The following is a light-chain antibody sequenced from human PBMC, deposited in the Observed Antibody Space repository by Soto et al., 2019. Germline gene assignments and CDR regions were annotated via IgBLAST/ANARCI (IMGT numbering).Light chain of an antibody. CDR2: EVN. J-gene: IGLJ3*02. CDR3: QAYDYSLTAAV. Sequence: QSSLTQPPSASGSPGQSVAVSCTGTSSDVGGYNFVSWYQHHPGKAPKLLIFEVNKRPSGVPDRFSGSKSGNTASLTVSGLQAEDEADYYCQAYDYSLTAAVFGGGTKLTVL. CDR1: SSDVGGYNF. V-gene: IGLV2-8*01.